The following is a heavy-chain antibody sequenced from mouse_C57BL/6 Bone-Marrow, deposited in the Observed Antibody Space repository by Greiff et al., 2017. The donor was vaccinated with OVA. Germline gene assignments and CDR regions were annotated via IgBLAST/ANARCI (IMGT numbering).Heavy chain of an antibody. CDR2: IWRGGST. J-gene: IGHJ1*03. CDR1: GFSLTSYG. CDR3: AKKGYYGSSYWYFDV. D-gene: IGHD1-1*01. V-gene: IGHV2-5*01. Sequence: VQLVESGPGLVQPSQRLSITCTVSGFSLTSYGVHWVRQSPGKGLEWLGVIWRGGSTDYNAAFMSRLSITKDNSKSQVFFKMNSLQADDTAIYYCAKKGYYGSSYWYFDVWGTGTTVTVSS.